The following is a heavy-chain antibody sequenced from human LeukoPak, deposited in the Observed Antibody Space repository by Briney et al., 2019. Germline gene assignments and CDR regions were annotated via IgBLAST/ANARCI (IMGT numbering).Heavy chain of an antibody. CDR1: GFSLSSYW. Sequence: PGGSLRLSCAAFGFSLSSYWMHWVRQAPGKGLVWVSRINTDGSSTGYADSVKGRFTISRDNAKNTLFLQMNSLRAEDTAVYYCARVLRNVYYYGSGSYYNTDAFDIWGQGTMVTVSS. CDR2: INTDGSST. CDR3: ARVLRNVYYYGSGSYYNTDAFDI. D-gene: IGHD3-10*01. V-gene: IGHV3-74*01. J-gene: IGHJ3*02.